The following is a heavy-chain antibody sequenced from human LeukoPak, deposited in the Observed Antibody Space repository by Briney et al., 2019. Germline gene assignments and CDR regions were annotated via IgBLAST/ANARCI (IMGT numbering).Heavy chain of an antibody. CDR3: ARSGSGYSGANFDY. D-gene: IGHD3-3*01. Sequence: GASVKVSCKASGYTFTGYYMHWVRQAPGQGLEWMGWINPNSGGTNYAQKFQGRVTMTRDTSISTAYMEPSSLRSEDTAVYYCARSGSGYSGANFDYWGQGTLVTVSS. CDR1: GYTFTGYY. J-gene: IGHJ4*02. V-gene: IGHV1-2*02. CDR2: INPNSGGT.